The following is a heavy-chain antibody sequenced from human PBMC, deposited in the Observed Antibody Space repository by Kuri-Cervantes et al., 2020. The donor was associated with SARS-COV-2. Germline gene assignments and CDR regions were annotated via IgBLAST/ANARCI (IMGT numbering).Heavy chain of an antibody. J-gene: IGHJ4*02. Sequence: GGSLRLSCAASGFTASSNYMSWVRQAPGKGLEWVSVIYSGGSKYYASSVKGRFTISRDNSKNSLYLQMSSLRAEDTAVYYCARDLRLGKSLDYWGQGTLVTVSS. D-gene: IGHD7-27*01. CDR3: ARDLRLGKSLDY. CDR2: IYSGGSK. V-gene: IGHV3-66*01. CDR1: GFTASSNY.